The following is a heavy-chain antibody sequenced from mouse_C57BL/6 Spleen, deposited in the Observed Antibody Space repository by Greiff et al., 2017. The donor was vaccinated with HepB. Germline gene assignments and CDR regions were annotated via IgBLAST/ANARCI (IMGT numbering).Heavy chain of an antibody. Sequence: EVKLVESGPELVKPGASVKISCKASGYSFTGYYMNWVKQSPEKSLEWIGEINPSTGGTTYNQKFKAKATLTVDKSSSTAYMQLKSLTSEDSAVYYCARDEDFDYWGQGTTLTVSS. CDR1: GYSFTGYY. J-gene: IGHJ2*01. CDR3: ARDEDFDY. V-gene: IGHV1-42*01. CDR2: INPSTGGT.